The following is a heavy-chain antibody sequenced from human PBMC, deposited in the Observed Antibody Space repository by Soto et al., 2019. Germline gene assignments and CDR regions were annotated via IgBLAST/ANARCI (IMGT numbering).Heavy chain of an antibody. J-gene: IGHJ5*02. D-gene: IGHD3-3*01. CDR1: GYTFTSYA. CDR2: INAGNGNT. CDR3: ARGRRVGTNDFWSGYYMGQGWFDP. Sequence: QVQLVQSGAEVKKPGASVKVSCKASGYTFTSYAMHWVRQAPGQRLEWMGWINAGNGNTKYSQKFQGRVTITRDTSASKAYMELSSLRSEDTAVYYCARGRRVGTNDFWSGYYMGQGWFDPWGQGTLVTVSS. V-gene: IGHV1-3*01.